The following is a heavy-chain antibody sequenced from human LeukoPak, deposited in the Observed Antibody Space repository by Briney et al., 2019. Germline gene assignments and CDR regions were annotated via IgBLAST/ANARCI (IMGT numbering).Heavy chain of an antibody. CDR3: ASLDY. V-gene: IGHV3-7*01. CDR2: IKQDGSEK. CDR1: GFTFSSHW. J-gene: IGHJ4*02. Sequence: GGSLRLSCAAFGFTFSSHWMNWVRQAPGKGLEWVANIKQDGSEKYYVDSVKGQFTISRDNAKNSLYLQMNSLRAEDTAVYYCASLDYWGQGTLVTVSS.